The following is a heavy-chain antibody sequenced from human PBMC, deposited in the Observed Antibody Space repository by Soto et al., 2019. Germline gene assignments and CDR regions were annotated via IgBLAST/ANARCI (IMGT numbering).Heavy chain of an antibody. J-gene: IGHJ3*02. D-gene: IGHD6-13*01. CDR1: GGSISSSSYY. V-gene: IGHV4-39*01. CDR2: IYYSGST. Sequence: SETLSLTCTVSGGSISSSSYYWGWIRQPPGKGLEWIGSIYYSGSTYYNPSLKSRVTISVDTSKNQFSLKLSSVTAADTAVYYCARHPYSSTWYRVDFDIWGQGTMVTVSS. CDR3: ARHPYSSTWYRVDFDI.